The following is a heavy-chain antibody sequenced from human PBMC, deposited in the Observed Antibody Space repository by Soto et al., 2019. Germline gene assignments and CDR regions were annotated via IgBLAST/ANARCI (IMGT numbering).Heavy chain of an antibody. CDR2: INSDGSTT. D-gene: IGHD2-15*01. CDR3: ARGVAGYYAMDV. Sequence: GGPLRLSCAASGFTFSSYWIHWVRQAPGKGLVWVSRINSDGSTTNYADSAKGRFTISRDNAKNTLYLQMNSLRAEDTAVYYCARGVAGYYAMDVWGQGTTVTVSS. J-gene: IGHJ6*02. CDR1: GFTFSSYW. V-gene: IGHV3-74*01.